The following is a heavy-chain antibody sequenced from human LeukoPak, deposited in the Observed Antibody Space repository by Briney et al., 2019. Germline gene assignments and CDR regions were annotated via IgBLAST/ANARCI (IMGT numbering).Heavy chain of an antibody. D-gene: IGHD5-12*01. J-gene: IGHJ4*02. CDR1: GFNFASNW. CDR2: INSGGSGT. V-gene: IGHV3-74*01. CDR3: ARDRGGYGFFDY. Sequence: PGGSLRLSCAASGFNFASNWMHWVRQTPGKGLMWVSRINSGGSGTSYADSVEGRFTISRDNAKNTLYLQMNSLRVEDTAVYYCARDRGGYGFFDYWGQGTLVTVSS.